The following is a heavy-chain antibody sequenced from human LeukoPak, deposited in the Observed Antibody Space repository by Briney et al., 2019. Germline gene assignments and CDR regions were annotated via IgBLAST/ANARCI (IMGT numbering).Heavy chain of an antibody. CDR2: ISDDGSNK. CDR1: EFTFSGYT. J-gene: IGHJ4*02. CDR3: ARDLAEGGYYDILTGPDY. Sequence: GGSLRLSCAGAEFTFSGYTMNWVRQAPGKGLEWVALISDDGSNKYFADSVKGRFTISRDTSKNTLYLQMNSLRAEDTAVYYCARDLAEGGYYDILTGPDYWGQGTLVTVSS. V-gene: IGHV3-30-3*01. D-gene: IGHD3-9*01.